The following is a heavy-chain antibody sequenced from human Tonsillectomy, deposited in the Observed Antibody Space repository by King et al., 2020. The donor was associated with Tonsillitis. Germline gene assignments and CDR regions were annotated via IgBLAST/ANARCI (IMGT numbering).Heavy chain of an antibody. V-gene: IGHV1-69*01. CDR2: IIPIFGTA. Sequence: QLVQSGAEVKKPGSSVKVSCKASGGTFSSYAISWVRQAPGQGLEWMGGIIPIFGTANYAQKFQGRVTITADESTSTAYMELSSLRSEDTAVYYCARDWVDYGEYSPVYSHSYGMDVWGQGTTVTVSS. J-gene: IGHJ6*02. CDR1: GGTFSSYA. D-gene: IGHD4-17*01. CDR3: ARDWVDYGEYSPVYSHSYGMDV.